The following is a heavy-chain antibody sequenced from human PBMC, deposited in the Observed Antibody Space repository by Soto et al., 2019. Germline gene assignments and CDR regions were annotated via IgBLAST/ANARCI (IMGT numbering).Heavy chain of an antibody. CDR3: ARELAGRYYYGMDV. CDR2: IWYDGSNK. D-gene: IGHD6-13*01. J-gene: IGHJ6*02. CDR1: GFTFSSYG. V-gene: IGHV3-33*01. Sequence: QVQLVESGGGVVQPGRSLRLSCAASGFTFSSYGMHWVRQAPGKGLEWVAVIWYDGSNKYYADSVKGRFTISRDNSNNTLYLQMNSLRAEDTAVYYCARELAGRYYYGMDVWGQGTTVTVSS.